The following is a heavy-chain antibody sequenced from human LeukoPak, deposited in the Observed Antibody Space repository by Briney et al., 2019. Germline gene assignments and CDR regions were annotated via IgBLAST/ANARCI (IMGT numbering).Heavy chain of an antibody. CDR2: INPSGGST. V-gene: IGHV1-46*01. Sequence: GASVKVSCKASGYTFTSYDINWVRQAPGQGLEWMGIINPSGGSTSYAQKFQGRVTMTRDMSTSTVYMELSSLRSEDTAVYYCARSIAAAGSSSDYWGQGTLVTVSA. CDR3: ARSIAAAGSSSDY. D-gene: IGHD6-13*01. CDR1: GYTFTSYD. J-gene: IGHJ4*02.